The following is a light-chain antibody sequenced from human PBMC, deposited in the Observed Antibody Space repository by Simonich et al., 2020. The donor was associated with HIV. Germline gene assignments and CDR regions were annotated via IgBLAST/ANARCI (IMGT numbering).Light chain of an antibody. Sequence: EIVMTQSPATLSVSPGERATLSCRASQSVSSNLAWYQQKPGQAPRLLIYGASTRATGIPARFSGSGSGTEFTLTISRLQSEDFAVYYCQHYNNWPPLTFGGGTKVEIK. CDR2: GAS. J-gene: IGKJ4*01. CDR1: QSVSSN. V-gene: IGKV3-15*01. CDR3: QHYNNWPPLT.